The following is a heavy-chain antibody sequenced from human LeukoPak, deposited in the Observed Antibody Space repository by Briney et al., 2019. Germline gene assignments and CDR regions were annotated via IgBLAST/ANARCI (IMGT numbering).Heavy chain of an antibody. V-gene: IGHV4-4*07. J-gene: IGHJ3*02. CDR1: GRPISRYY. Sequence: PSETLSLTCTVSGRPISRYYWSWIRQPAGKGLEWIGRNYTSGSPNVIPSIKSRVTRSVYTSKNQFSLKLSSVTAADTAVYYCARNPATGYSSSRGAFDIWGQGTMVTVSS. CDR2: NYTSGSP. D-gene: IGHD6-13*01. CDR3: ARNPATGYSSSRGAFDI.